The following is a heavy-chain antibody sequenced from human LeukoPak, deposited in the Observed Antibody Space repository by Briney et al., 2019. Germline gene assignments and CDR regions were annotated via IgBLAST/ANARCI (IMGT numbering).Heavy chain of an antibody. CDR2: IHPGDSDT. D-gene: IGHD1-26*01. V-gene: IGHV5-51*01. Sequence: GESLKISCKGSGYTFSSNWIGWVRLMPGKGLEWMGIIHPGDSDTRYSPSFQGQVTISADKSSSTAYLQWSSLKASDTAMYYCARHRVGIYSRNHAFDIWGQGTMVTVSS. CDR1: GYTFSSNW. CDR3: ARHRVGIYSRNHAFDI. J-gene: IGHJ3*02.